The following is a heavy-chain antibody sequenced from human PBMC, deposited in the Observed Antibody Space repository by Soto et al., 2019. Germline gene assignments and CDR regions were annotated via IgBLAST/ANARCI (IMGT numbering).Heavy chain of an antibody. CDR1: GFTFSNAW. CDR3: TTGLRDYYDSSGYQDAFDI. Sequence: SLRLSCAASGFTFSNAWMNWVRQAPGKGLEWVGRIKSKTDGGTTDYAAPVKGRFTISRDDSKNTLYLQMNSLKTEDTAVYYCTTGLRDYYDSSGYQDAFDIWGQGTMVTVSS. D-gene: IGHD3-22*01. J-gene: IGHJ3*02. V-gene: IGHV3-15*07. CDR2: IKSKTDGGTT.